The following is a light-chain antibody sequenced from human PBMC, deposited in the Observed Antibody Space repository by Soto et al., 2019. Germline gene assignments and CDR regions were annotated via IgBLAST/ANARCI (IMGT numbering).Light chain of an antibody. V-gene: IGLV2-14*01. CDR3: SSYTSSSTLVV. CDR1: SSDVGGYNY. J-gene: IGLJ1*01. CDR2: DVN. Sequence: QSALTQPASVSGSPGQSITISCTGTSSDVGGYNYVSWYQQHPGKAPKLMIYDVNNRPSGVSNRFSGSKSGNTASLTISGLQAEDEADYYCSSYTSSSTLVVFRTGTKLTVL.